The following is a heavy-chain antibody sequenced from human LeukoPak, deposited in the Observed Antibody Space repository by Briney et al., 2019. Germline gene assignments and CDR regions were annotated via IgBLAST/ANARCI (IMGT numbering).Heavy chain of an antibody. J-gene: IGHJ4*02. Sequence: GGSLRLSCAASGFTFSSYEMNWVRQAPGKGLEWASYISTSGSTVYYADSVKGRFTISRDNAKNSLYLQMNSLRAEDTAVYYCARDRTYYYDSSGPTPPDYWGQGTLVTVSS. CDR1: GFTFSSYE. CDR3: ARDRTYYYDSSGPTPPDY. D-gene: IGHD3-22*01. V-gene: IGHV3-48*03. CDR2: ISTSGSTV.